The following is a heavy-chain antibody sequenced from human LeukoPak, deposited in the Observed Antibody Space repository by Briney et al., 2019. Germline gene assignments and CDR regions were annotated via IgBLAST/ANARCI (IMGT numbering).Heavy chain of an antibody. Sequence: ASVKVSCKASGYTFTSYAMHWVRQAPGQRLEWMGWINAGNGNTKYSQKLQGRVTMTTDTSTSTAYMELRSLRSDDTAVYYCARDITWELREYYFDYWGQGTLVTVSS. V-gene: IGHV1-3*01. CDR2: INAGNGNT. CDR1: GYTFTSYA. D-gene: IGHD1-26*01. CDR3: ARDITWELREYYFDY. J-gene: IGHJ4*02.